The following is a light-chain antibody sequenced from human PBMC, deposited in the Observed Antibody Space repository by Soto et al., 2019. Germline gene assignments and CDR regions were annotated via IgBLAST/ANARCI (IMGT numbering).Light chain of an antibody. CDR1: QSVSSN. J-gene: IGKJ2*01. V-gene: IGKV3-15*01. Sequence: EIVMTQSPATLSVSPGERATLSCRASQSVSSNLAWYQQKPGQAPRLLIYGASTRATGIPARFSGSGSGTEFTLTISSLRSEDFAVYYCQQYNNWHPYTFGQGTKLEIK. CDR3: QQYNNWHPYT. CDR2: GAS.